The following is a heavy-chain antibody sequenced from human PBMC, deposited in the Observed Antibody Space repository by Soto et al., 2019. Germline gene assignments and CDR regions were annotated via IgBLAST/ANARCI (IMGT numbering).Heavy chain of an antibody. CDR2: IYHSGST. J-gene: IGHJ5*02. D-gene: IGHD3-22*01. CDR1: GYSISSGYY. V-gene: IGHV4-38-2*01. Sequence: SETLSLTCAVSGYSISSGYYWGWIRQPPGKGLEWIGSIYHSGSTYYNPSLKSRVTISVDTSKNQFSLKLSSVTAADTAVYYCARDYYDSSGYYGSKYNWFDPWGQGTLVTVSS. CDR3: ARDYYDSSGYYGSKYNWFDP.